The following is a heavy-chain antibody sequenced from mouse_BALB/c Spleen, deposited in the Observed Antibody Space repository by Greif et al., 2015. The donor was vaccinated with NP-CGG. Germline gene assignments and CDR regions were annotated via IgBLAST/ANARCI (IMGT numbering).Heavy chain of an antibody. CDR3: AREGTGAY. V-gene: IGHV5-4*02. CDR2: ISDGGSYT. CDR1: GFTFSDYY. Sequence: EVKLEESGGGLVKPGGSLKLSCAASGFTFSDYYMYWVRQTPEKRLEWVATISDGGSYTYYPDSVKGRFTISRDNAKNNLYLQMSSLRSEDTAMYYCAREGTGAYWGQGTLVTVSA. J-gene: IGHJ3*01. D-gene: IGHD3-3*01.